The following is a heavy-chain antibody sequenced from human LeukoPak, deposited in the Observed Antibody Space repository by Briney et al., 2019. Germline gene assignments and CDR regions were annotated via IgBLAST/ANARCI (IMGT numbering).Heavy chain of an antibody. J-gene: IGHJ4*02. CDR2: IHYSGST. D-gene: IGHD2-2*01. CDR3: ARHYCSNSSCARLGVIDY. V-gene: IGHV4-39*01. Sequence: SETLSLTCTVSGGSISSSSYYWGWIRQPPGKGLEWVGTIHYSGSTYHNPSLKSRVTISVDTSKNQFSLKLSSVTAADTAAYYCARHYCSNSSCARLGVIDYWGQGILVTVSS. CDR1: GGSISSSSYY.